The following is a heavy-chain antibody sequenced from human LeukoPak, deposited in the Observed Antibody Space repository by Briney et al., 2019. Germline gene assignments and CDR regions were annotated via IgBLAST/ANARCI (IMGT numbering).Heavy chain of an antibody. D-gene: IGHD4-17*01. CDR1: GFTFSSYG. Sequence: GGSLRLSCAASGFTFSSYGMHWVRQAPGKGLEWVAVISYDGSNKYYADSVKGRFTISRDNSKNTLYLQMNSLRAEDTAVYYCARGPDGDTGWFDPWGQGTLVTVSS. CDR3: ARGPDGDTGWFDP. J-gene: IGHJ5*02. CDR2: ISYDGSNK. V-gene: IGHV3-30*03.